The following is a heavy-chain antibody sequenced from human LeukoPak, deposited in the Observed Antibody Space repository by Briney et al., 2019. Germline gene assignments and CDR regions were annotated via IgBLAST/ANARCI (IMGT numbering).Heavy chain of an antibody. CDR3: ARPEYSSSGNWFDP. J-gene: IGHJ5*02. D-gene: IGHD6-6*01. Sequence: ASVKVSCKASGYTFTSYGISWVRQAPGQGLEWMGWISAYTGSTNYAQILQGRVTMSTDTSTSTAYMELRSLRSDDTAVYYCARPEYSSSGNWFDPWGQGTLVTVSS. CDR2: ISAYTGST. CDR1: GYTFTSYG. V-gene: IGHV1-18*01.